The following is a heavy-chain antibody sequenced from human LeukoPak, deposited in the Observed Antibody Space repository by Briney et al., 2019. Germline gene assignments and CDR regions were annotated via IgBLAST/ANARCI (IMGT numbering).Heavy chain of an antibody. V-gene: IGHV1-69*04. Sequence: SVKVSCKASGGTFSSYAISWVRQAPGQGLEWMGRIIPILGIANYAQKFQGRVTITRDTSASTAYMELSSLRSEDTAVYYCARDKWEPTGGYFQHWGQGTLVTVSS. CDR2: IIPILGIA. D-gene: IGHD1-26*01. CDR3: ARDKWEPTGGYFQH. CDR1: GGTFSSYA. J-gene: IGHJ1*01.